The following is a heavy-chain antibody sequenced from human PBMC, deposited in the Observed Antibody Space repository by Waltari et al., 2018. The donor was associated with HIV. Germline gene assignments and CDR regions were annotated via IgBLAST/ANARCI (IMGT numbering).Heavy chain of an antibody. V-gene: IGHV4-34*02. CDR1: GGSFSGYY. Sequence: QVQLQQWGAGLLKPSETLSLTCAIYGGSFSGYYWNWIRQPPGKGLEWIGEIDHSGSTHCNPSLKSGITISVDKSKNQFSLKVRSVTAADTAVYYCAGGSTAPADFLIYYYYYGLDVWGQGTTVTVSS. CDR3: AGGSTAPADFLIYYYYYGLDV. CDR2: IDHSGST. J-gene: IGHJ6*02. D-gene: IGHD2-2*01.